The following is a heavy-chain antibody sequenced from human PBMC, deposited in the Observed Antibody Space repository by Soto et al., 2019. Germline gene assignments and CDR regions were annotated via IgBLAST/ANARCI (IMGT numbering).Heavy chain of an antibody. J-gene: IGHJ4*02. V-gene: IGHV3-73*02. Sequence: EVQLVESGGGLVQPGGSLRLSCAASGFTFSGSSMHWVRQASGKGLEWVARSRSKANNYATTYAASVKGRFTISRDESKNTTYLQMNSLKTEDTAIHYCASLIYDSSNFYDNDYWGQGTLVTVSS. CDR1: GFTFSGSS. CDR3: ASLIYDSSNFYDNDY. D-gene: IGHD3-22*01. CDR2: SRSKANNYAT.